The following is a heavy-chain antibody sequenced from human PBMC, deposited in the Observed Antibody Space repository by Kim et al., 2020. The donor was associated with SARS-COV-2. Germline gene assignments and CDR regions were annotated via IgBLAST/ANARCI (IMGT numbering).Heavy chain of an antibody. CDR3: AKDRGMDV. Sequence: GGSLRLSCAASGFTFDDYAMHWVRQAPGKGLEWVSGISWNSGSIGYADSVKGRFTISRDNAKNSLYLQMNSLRAEDTALYYCAKDRGMDVWGQGTTVTVSS. CDR1: GFTFDDYA. V-gene: IGHV3-9*01. J-gene: IGHJ6*02. CDR2: ISWNSGSI.